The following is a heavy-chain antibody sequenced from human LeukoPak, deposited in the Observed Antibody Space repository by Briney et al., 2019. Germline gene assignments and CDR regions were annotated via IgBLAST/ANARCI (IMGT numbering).Heavy chain of an antibody. CDR3: VRGQEVVYAPTFDY. V-gene: IGHV3-64D*09. CDR2: IGTSGIST. Sequence: PGGSLRLSCSASGFTFSTYAIHWVRQAPGKGLQYVSSIGTSGISTYYADSVTGRFTISRDNSKNSLYLQMSNLRPEDTAVYCCVRGQEVVYAPTFDYWGQGVLVTVSS. CDR1: GFTFSTYA. D-gene: IGHD2-8*02. J-gene: IGHJ4*02.